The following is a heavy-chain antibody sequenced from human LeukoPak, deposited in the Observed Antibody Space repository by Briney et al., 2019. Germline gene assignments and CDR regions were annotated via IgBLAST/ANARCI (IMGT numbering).Heavy chain of an antibody. J-gene: IGHJ4*02. CDR1: GYSISTGYY. Sequence: SETLSLTCTVSGYSISTGYYWSWIRQPPGKGLEWIGEIDHSGSTNYNPSLKSRVTISVDTSKNQFSLKLSSVTAADTAVYYCARVFNGGYSYWGQGTLVTVSS. CDR2: IDHSGST. V-gene: IGHV4-38-2*02. CDR3: ARVFNGGYSY. D-gene: IGHD5-18*01.